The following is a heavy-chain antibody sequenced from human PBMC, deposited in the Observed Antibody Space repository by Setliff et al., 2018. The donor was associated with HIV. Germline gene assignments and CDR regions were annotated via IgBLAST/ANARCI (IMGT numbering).Heavy chain of an antibody. CDR1: GFTFSSYE. Sequence: PGGSLRLSCAASGFTFSSYEMNWVRQAPGKGLEWVSYIKSDGTEKNYADSVRGRFTISRDNTKISLYLQMDGLRVEDTAEYYCARLRINDFWGQGTPVTVSS. CDR3: ARLRINDF. CDR2: IKSDGTEK. J-gene: IGHJ4*02. V-gene: IGHV3-7*01.